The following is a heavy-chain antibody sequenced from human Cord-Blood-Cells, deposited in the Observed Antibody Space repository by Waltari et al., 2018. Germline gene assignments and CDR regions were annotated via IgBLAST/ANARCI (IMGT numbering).Heavy chain of an antibody. CDR3: ARRDYYGSGSSPFDY. CDR2: IYYSGGT. V-gene: IGHV4-39*01. J-gene: IGHJ4*02. CDR1: GGSISSSSYY. Sequence: QLQLQESGPGLVKPSETLSLTCTVSGGSISSSSYYWGWIRQPPGKGLEWIGSIYYSGGTYYNPSLKSRVTISVDTSKNQFSLKLSSVTAADTAVYYCARRDYYGSGSSPFDYWGQGTLVTVSS. D-gene: IGHD3-10*01.